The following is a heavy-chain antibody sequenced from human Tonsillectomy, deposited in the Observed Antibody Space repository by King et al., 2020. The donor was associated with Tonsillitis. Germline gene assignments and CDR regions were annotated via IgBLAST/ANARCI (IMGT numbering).Heavy chain of an antibody. D-gene: IGHD2-21*02. J-gene: IGHJ5*01. CDR1: GFSLSTGGVG. CDR2: IYWNDDK. Sequence: ITLKESGPTLVKPTQTLTLTCTFSGFSLSTGGVGVGWIRQPPGKALEWLALIYWNDDKRYSPSLKSRLTITKDTSKNQVVLTMTNMDPVDTATYYCALRPLCGGDCYFHSWGHGTLVTVSS. V-gene: IGHV2-5*01. CDR3: ALRPLCGGDCYFHS.